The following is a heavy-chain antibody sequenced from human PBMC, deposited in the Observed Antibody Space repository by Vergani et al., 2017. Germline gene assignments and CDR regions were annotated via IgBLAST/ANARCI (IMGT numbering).Heavy chain of an antibody. CDR3: EKFTVTRVRGVITYCDY. CDR2: ISYDGSNK. Sequence: QVQLVESGGGVVQPGRSLRLSCAASGFTFSSYAMHWVRQAPGKGLEWVAVISYDGSNKYYADSVKGRFTISRDNSKNTLYLQMNSLRAEDTAVYYCEKFTVTRVRGVITYCDYWGQGTLVTVYS. J-gene: IGHJ4*02. CDR1: GFTFSSYA. D-gene: IGHD3-10*01. V-gene: IGHV3-30*04.